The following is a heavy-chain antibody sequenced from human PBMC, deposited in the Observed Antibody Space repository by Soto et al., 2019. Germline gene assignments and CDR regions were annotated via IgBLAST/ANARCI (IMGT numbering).Heavy chain of an antibody. CDR1: DGSLTEYH. Sequence: SETLSLTCVVYDGSLTEYHWSWVRQTPGKGLEWIGEVSHHGTSHYNPSLGSRVIMSFDTSKDQFSLTLQSVTAADTGIYYCARGQSAVDVFFPTPVPFGPWGPGTPVTVSS. V-gene: IGHV4-34*01. CDR2: VSHHGTS. D-gene: IGHD1-1*01. J-gene: IGHJ5*02. CDR3: ARGQSAVDVFFPTPVPFGP.